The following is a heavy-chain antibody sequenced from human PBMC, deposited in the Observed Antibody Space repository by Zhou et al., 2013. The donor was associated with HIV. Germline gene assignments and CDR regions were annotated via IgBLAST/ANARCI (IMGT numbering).Heavy chain of an antibody. Sequence: QVHLVQSGAEVKEPGASVKISCKTEYSFSIYYIHWVRQAPGQGLEWMGIINPSDGSTSYAQKFQGRVTMTRDTSTNTVYMELSSLRSEDTAVYFCAREGASSDLWKAFDYWGQGTLVTVSS. V-gene: IGHV1-46*01. CDR3: AREGASSDLWKAFDY. J-gene: IGHJ4*02. CDR1: EYSFSIYY. D-gene: IGHD3-3*01. CDR2: INPSDGST.